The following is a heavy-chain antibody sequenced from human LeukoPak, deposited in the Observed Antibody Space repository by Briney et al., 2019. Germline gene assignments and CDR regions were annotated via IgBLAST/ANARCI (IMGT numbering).Heavy chain of an antibody. CDR3: ARTDCSGGRSYRRDYNWFDP. J-gene: IGHJ5*02. CDR1: GGSISSSNW. V-gene: IGHV4-4*02. CDR2: IYHSGST. D-gene: IGHD2-15*01. Sequence: SETLSLTCAVSGGSISSSNWWSWVRQPPGKGLEWIGEIYHSGSTNYNPSLKSRVTISVDKSKNQFSLKLSSVTAADTAVYYCARTDCSGGRSYRRDYNWFDPWGQGTLVTVSS.